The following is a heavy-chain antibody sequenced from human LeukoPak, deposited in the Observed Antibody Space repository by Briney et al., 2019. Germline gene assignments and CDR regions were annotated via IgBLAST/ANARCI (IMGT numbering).Heavy chain of an antibody. J-gene: IGHJ4*02. V-gene: IGHV4-34*01. CDR2: INHSGST. Sequence: SETLSLTCAVYGGSFSGYYWSWIRQPPGKGLEWIGEINHSGSTNYNPSLKSRVTISVDTSKNQFSLKLSSETAADTAVYYCARDKRWLQSQFDYWGQGTLVTVSS. D-gene: IGHD5-24*01. CDR1: GGSFSGYY. CDR3: ARDKRWLQSQFDY.